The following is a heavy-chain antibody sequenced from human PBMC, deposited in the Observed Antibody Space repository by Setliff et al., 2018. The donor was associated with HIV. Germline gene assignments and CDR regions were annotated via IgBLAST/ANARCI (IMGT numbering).Heavy chain of an antibody. CDR3: ARGQCELRGVTKPYNWFDP. CDR1: GGSFSGYY. CDR2: INHSGST. J-gene: IGHJ5*02. Sequence: KASETLSLTCAVYGGSFSGYYWSWIRQPPGKGLEWIGEINHSGSTNYNPSLKSRVTVSVDTSKNQFSLKLTSVTAAETAVYYCARGQCELRGVTKPYNWFDPWGQGTLVTVSS. V-gene: IGHV4-34*01. D-gene: IGHD3-10*01.